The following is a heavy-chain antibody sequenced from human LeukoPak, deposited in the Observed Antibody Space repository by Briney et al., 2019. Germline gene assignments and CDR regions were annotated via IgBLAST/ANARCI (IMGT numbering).Heavy chain of an antibody. J-gene: IGHJ6*03. CDR2: IYHSGST. V-gene: IGHV4-38-2*02. CDR3: AQERKYNYYMDV. Sequence: SETLSLTCTVSGYSISSGYYWGWIRQPPGKGLEWIGSIYHSGSTYYNPSLKSRVTISVDTSKNQFSLKLNSVTAADTAVYYCAQERKYNYYMDVWGKGTTVIISS. CDR1: GYSISSGYY.